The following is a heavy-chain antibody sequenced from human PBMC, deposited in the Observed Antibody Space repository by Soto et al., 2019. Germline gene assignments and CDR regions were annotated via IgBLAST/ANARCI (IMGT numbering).Heavy chain of an antibody. D-gene: IGHD3-22*01. CDR1: GYTFTGYY. CDR2: INPNSGGT. CDR3: ARERYYYDSSGYLTKTRYYGMDV. Sequence: QVQLVQSGAEVKKPGASVKVSCKASGYTFTGYYMHWVRQAPGQGLEWMGWINPNSGGTNYAQKFQGWVTMTRDTSISTAYMELSRLRSDDTAVYYCARERYYYDSSGYLTKTRYYGMDVWGQGTTVTVSS. J-gene: IGHJ6*02. V-gene: IGHV1-2*04.